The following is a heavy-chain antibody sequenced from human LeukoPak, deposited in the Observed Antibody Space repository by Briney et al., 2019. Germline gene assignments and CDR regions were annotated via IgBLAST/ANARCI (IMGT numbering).Heavy chain of an antibody. J-gene: IGHJ4*02. CDR3: ARHSRANRVFDY. Sequence: PSETLSLTSTVSGGSINSSTYYGGWIRQPPGKGLEWIGSIYYSGSTYYNPSLKSRVTIFVDTSKNQFSLKLSSVTAADTAVYYCARHSRANRVFDYWGQGTLVTVSS. CDR1: GGSINSSTYY. V-gene: IGHV4-39*01. CDR2: IYYSGST. D-gene: IGHD2/OR15-2a*01.